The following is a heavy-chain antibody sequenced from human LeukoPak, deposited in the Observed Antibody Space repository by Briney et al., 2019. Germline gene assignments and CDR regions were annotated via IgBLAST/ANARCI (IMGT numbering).Heavy chain of an antibody. Sequence: SETLSLTCTVSGGSISSSSYYWGWIRQPPGKGLEWIGSIYYSGSTYYNPSLKSRVTISVDTSKNQLPLKLSSVTAADTAVYYCARQNSIGYYYYYMDVWGKGTTVTVSS. V-gene: IGHV4-39*01. CDR2: IYYSGST. D-gene: IGHD4-11*01. CDR3: ARQNSIGYYYYYMDV. J-gene: IGHJ6*03. CDR1: GGSISSSSYY.